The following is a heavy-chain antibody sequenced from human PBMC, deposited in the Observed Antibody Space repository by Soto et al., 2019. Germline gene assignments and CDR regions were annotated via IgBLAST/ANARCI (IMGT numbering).Heavy chain of an antibody. Sequence: SVKVSCKASGYTFTRYGISWVRQAPGQGLEWMVWISAYNGNTNYAQKLQGRVTMSTDSSTSTAYMELRSLRSDDTAVYYFARSGDIVVVVAAGGNLGDWGQGTLVTVSS. D-gene: IGHD2-15*01. CDR3: ARSGDIVVVVAAGGNLGD. CDR2: ISAYNGNT. V-gene: IGHV1-18*01. CDR1: GYTFTRYG. J-gene: IGHJ4*02.